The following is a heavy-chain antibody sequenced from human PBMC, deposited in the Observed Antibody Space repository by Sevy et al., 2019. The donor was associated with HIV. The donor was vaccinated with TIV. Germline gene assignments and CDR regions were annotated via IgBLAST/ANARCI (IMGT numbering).Heavy chain of an antibody. CDR2: IYYSGST. J-gene: IGHJ6*02. V-gene: IGHV4-39*01. CDR3: ARQEGSGWYLGGGARGVDV. Sequence: GSLRLSCTVSGGSISSSSYYWGWIRQPPGKGLEWIGSIYYSGSTYYNPSLKSRVTISVDTSKNQFSLKLSSVTAADTAVYYCARQEGSGWYLGGGARGVDVSGQGTSVTVSS. CDR1: GGSISSSSYY. D-gene: IGHD6-19*01.